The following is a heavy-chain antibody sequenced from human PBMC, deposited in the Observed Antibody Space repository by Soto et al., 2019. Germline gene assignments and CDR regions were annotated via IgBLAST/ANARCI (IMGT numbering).Heavy chain of an antibody. CDR3: ARDGRNSSGWYRYYYYSYGMDV. Sequence: PGGSLRLSCAASGFTFSSYAMHWVRQAPGKGLEWVAVISYDGSNKYYADSVKGRFTISRDNSKNTLYLQMDSLRAEDTAVYYCARDGRNSSGWYRYYYYSYGMDVWGQGTTVTVS. J-gene: IGHJ6*02. CDR2: ISYDGSNK. CDR1: GFTFSSYA. V-gene: IGHV3-30-3*01. D-gene: IGHD6-13*01.